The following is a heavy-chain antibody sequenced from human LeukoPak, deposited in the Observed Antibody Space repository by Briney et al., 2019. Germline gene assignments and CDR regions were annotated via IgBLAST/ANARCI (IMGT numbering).Heavy chain of an antibody. J-gene: IGHJ3*02. D-gene: IGHD1-1*01. CDR2: TYYRSKWYN. CDR3: ARDLGAMYNWNEFDAFDI. CDR1: GDSVSSNSAA. V-gene: IGHV6-1*01. Sequence: SQTLSLTCAISGDSVSSNSAAWNWIRQSPSRGLERLGRTYYRSKWYNDYAVSVKSRITINPDTSKNQFSLQLNSVTPEDTAVYYCARDLGAMYNWNEFDAFDIWGQGTMVTVSS.